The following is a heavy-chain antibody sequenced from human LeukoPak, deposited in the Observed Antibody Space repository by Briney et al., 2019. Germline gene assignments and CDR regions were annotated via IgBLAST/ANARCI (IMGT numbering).Heavy chain of an antibody. V-gene: IGHV4-30-4*08. CDR2: IYYSGST. Sequence: SETLSLTCTVSGGSISSGDYYWSWIRQPPGKGLEWIGYIYYSGSTYYNPSLKSRVTISVDTSKNQFSLKLSSVTAADTALYYCARGLSSAWEVQGYWGQGTLVTVSS. CDR1: GGSISSGDYY. D-gene: IGHD6-6*01. J-gene: IGHJ4*02. CDR3: ARGLSSAWEVQGY.